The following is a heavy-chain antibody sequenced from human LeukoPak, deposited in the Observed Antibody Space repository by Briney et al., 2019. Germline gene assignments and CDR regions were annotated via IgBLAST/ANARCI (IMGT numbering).Heavy chain of an antibody. V-gene: IGHV3-74*01. J-gene: IGHJ4*02. Sequence: PGGSLRLSCAASGFTFYSYWRHWVRQAPGKGLVWVSRISIDESSTRYADSVKGRLTISKDNAKNTLYLQMNSLRADDTAVYYCARGGEYYYDSGGYPDYWGQGTLVTVSS. D-gene: IGHD3-22*01. CDR3: ARGGEYYYDSGGYPDY. CDR2: ISIDESST. CDR1: GFTFYSYW.